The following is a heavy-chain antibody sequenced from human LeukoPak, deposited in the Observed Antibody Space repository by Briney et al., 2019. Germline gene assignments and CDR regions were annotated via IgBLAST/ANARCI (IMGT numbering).Heavy chain of an antibody. CDR2: IWYDGSQK. D-gene: IGHD1-26*01. V-gene: IGHV3-33*01. Sequence: GGSLRLSCTTSGCTFSHYALHWVRQAPGKGLEWVAVIWYDGSQKYYGDSVRGRFTISRDSSKNTVWLEMNSLSDEDTAVEYCAREVGPDLGFWGQGTLVTVSS. CDR3: AREVGPDLGF. CDR1: GCTFSHYA. J-gene: IGHJ4*02.